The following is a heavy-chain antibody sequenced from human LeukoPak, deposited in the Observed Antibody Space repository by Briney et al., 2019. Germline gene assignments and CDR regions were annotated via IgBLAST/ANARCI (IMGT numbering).Heavy chain of an antibody. CDR1: GGSISSHY. J-gene: IGHJ6*03. CDR3: ARATYSSSSSYYYYYYYMDV. Sequence: SETLSLTCTVSGGSISSHYWSWIRQPPGKGLEWIGYIYYSASTNYNPSLKSRVTISVDTSKNQFSLKLSSVTAADTAVYYCARATYSSSSSYYYYYYYMDVWGKGTTVTVSS. CDR2: IYYSAST. D-gene: IGHD6-6*01. V-gene: IGHV4-59*11.